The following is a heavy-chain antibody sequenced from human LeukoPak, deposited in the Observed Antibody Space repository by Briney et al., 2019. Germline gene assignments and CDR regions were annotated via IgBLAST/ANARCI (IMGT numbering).Heavy chain of an antibody. CDR1: GGSISSSSYY. CDR3: ARGLVHFDY. D-gene: IGHD2-8*02. J-gene: IGHJ4*02. Sequence: KPSETLSLTCTVSGGSISSSSYYWGWIRQPPGKGLEWIGSIYYSGSTYYNPSLKSRVTISVDTSKNQFSLKLSSVTAADTAVYYCARGLVHFDYWGQGTLVTVSS. CDR2: IYYSGST. V-gene: IGHV4-39*01.